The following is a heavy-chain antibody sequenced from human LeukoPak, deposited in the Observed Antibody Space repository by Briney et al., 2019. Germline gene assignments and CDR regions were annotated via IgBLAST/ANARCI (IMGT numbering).Heavy chain of an antibody. CDR1: GYTFTGYY. CDR2: INPNSGGT. D-gene: IGHD2-21*02. CDR3: ATAGSPTAAFDI. Sequence: ASVKVSCKASGYTFTGYYMHWGRQAPGQGLEWMGWINPNSGGTNYAQKFQGRVTMTSDTSITTAYMELSRLRFDDTAVYYCATAGSPTAAFDIWGQGTMVTVSS. V-gene: IGHV1-2*02. J-gene: IGHJ3*02.